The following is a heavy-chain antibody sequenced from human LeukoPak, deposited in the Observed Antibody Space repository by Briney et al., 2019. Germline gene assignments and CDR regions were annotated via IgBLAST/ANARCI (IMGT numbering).Heavy chain of an antibody. CDR3: AKEFVRSAAPLFDP. CDR1: EFSVGSNY. V-gene: IGHV3-66*02. Sequence: GGSLRLSCAASEFSVGSNYMTWVRQAPGKGLEWVSLIYSGGSTYYADSVKGRFTISRDNSKNTLYLQMNSLRAEDTAVYYCAKEFVRSAAPLFDPWGQGTLVTVSS. D-gene: IGHD2/OR15-2a*01. CDR2: IYSGGST. J-gene: IGHJ5*02.